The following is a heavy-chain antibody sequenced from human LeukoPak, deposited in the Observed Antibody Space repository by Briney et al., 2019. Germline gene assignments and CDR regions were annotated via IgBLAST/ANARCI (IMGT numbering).Heavy chain of an antibody. CDR1: GYTFTSYG. CDR3: ARDIWAYGIEGISGRRAFDI. J-gene: IGHJ3*02. CDR2: ISAYNGNT. V-gene: IGHV1-18*01. D-gene: IGHD2-15*01. Sequence: ASVKVSCKASGYTFTSYGISWVRQAPGQGLEWMGWISAYNGNTNYAQKLQGRVTMTTDTSTSTAYMELRSLRSDDTAVYYCARDIWAYGIEGISGRRAFDIWGHGTMVTVSS.